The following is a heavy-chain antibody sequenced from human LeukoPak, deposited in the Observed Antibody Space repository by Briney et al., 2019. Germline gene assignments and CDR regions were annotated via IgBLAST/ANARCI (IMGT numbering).Heavy chain of an antibody. V-gene: IGHV1-69*05. CDR1: GGTFSSYA. CDR3: ARGGGYCTNGVCYTIGWFDP. Sequence: SVKVSCKASGGTFSSYAISWVRQAPGQGLEWMGGVIPIFGTANCAQKFQGRVTITTDESTSTAYMELSSLRSEDTAVYYCARGGGYCTNGVCYTIGWFDPWGQGTLVTVSS. D-gene: IGHD2-8*01. J-gene: IGHJ5*02. CDR2: VIPIFGTA.